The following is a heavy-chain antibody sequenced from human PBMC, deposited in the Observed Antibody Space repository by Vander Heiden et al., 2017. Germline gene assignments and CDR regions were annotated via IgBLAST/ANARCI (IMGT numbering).Heavy chain of an antibody. D-gene: IGHD6-19*01. CDR2: ISWNSGSI. CDR1: GFTFDDYS. Sequence: DVQLVESGGGLAHLGRSMRPSCAASGFTFDDYSMHWLRQAPGKGLEWVSGISWNSGSIGYADSVKGRFTISRDNAKNSLYLQMNSLRAEDTALYYCAKGSSGWTHFDYWGQGTLVTVSS. CDR3: AKGSSGWTHFDY. V-gene: IGHV3-9*01. J-gene: IGHJ4*02.